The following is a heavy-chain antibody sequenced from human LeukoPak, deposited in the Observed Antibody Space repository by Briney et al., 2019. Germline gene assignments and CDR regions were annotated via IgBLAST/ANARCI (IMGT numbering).Heavy chain of an antibody. CDR3: ARFGGATMIVRPTDY. Sequence: SETLSLTCAVSGGPISSSNWWSWVRQPPGKGLEWIGEIYHSGSTYYNPSLKSRVTISVDTSKNQFSLKLSSVTAADTAVYYCARFGGATMIVRPTDYWGQGTLVTVSS. J-gene: IGHJ4*02. D-gene: IGHD3-22*01. CDR1: GGPISSSNW. V-gene: IGHV4-4*02. CDR2: IYHSGST.